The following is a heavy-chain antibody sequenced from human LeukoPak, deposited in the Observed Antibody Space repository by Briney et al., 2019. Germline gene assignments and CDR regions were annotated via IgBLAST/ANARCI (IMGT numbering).Heavy chain of an antibody. V-gene: IGHV3-23*01. Sequence: PGGPLRLSCAASGFTFSNYAMSWVRQAPGKGLEWVSAISDSGGSTHYADSVKGRFTISRDNSKNTLYLQMNSLRAEDTAIYYCAKDLEGYNYGYFDFWGQGTLVTVSS. CDR1: GFTFSNYA. J-gene: IGHJ4*02. D-gene: IGHD5-18*01. CDR2: ISDSGGST. CDR3: AKDLEGYNYGYFDF.